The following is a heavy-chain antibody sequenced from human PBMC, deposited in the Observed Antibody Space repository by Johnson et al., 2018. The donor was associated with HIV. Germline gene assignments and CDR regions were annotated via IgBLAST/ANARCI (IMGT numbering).Heavy chain of an antibody. CDR2: ISYDGSNK. J-gene: IGHJ3*02. CDR1: GFTFSSYA. D-gene: IGHD6-6*01. Sequence: QVQLVESGGGVVQPGRSLRLSCAASGFTFSSYAMHWVRQAPGKGLAWVAVISYDGSNKYYADSVKGRFTISRDNSKNTLYLQMNSLRAEDTAVYYCANSYSSSSGNNDYAFDIWGQGTMVTVSS. V-gene: IGHV3-30*04. CDR3: ANSYSSSSGNNDYAFDI.